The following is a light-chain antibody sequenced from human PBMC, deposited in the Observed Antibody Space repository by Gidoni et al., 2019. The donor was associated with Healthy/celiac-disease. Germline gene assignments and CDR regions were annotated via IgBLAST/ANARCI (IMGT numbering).Light chain of an antibody. Sequence: DIQMTQSPSTLSASVGYRVTITCRAIKSISSWLAWYQQKPGKAPKLLIYKASSLESWVPSRFSGSGSGTEFTLTISSLQPDDFATYYCQQYNSYSLFGQGTKLEIK. J-gene: IGKJ2*01. CDR1: KSISSW. CDR2: KAS. V-gene: IGKV1-5*03. CDR3: QQYNSYSL.